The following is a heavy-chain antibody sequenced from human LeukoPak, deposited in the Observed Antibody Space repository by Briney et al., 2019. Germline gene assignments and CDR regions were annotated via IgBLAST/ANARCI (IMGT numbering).Heavy chain of an antibody. D-gene: IGHD3-22*01. CDR3: AKDTYYYDSSAYQGY. Sequence: GGSLRLSCAASGFTFSSYAMSWVRQAPGKGLEWVSAISGSGGSTYYADSVKGRFTISRDNSKNTLYLQMNSLRAEDTAVYYCAKDTYYYDSSAYQGYWGQGTLVTVSS. CDR2: ISGSGGST. J-gene: IGHJ4*02. CDR1: GFTFSSYA. V-gene: IGHV3-23*01.